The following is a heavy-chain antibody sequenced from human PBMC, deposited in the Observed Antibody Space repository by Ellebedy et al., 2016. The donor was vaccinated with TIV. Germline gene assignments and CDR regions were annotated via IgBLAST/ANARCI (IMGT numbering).Heavy chain of an antibody. D-gene: IGHD4-17*01. Sequence: GESLKISCAASGFTFSNYWMSWVRQAPGKGLEWVANIKHDGSEKYYVDSVKGRFTTSRDNAKNSLYLQMSSLRAEDTAVYYCARKVPAPTTVPPNWYFDLWGRGTLVTVSS. V-gene: IGHV3-7*01. CDR3: ARKVPAPTTVPPNWYFDL. CDR1: GFTFSNYW. CDR2: IKHDGSEK. J-gene: IGHJ2*01.